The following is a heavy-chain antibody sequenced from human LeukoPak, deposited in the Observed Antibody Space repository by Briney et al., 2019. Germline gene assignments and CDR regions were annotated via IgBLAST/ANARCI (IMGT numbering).Heavy chain of an antibody. J-gene: IGHJ4*02. CDR1: GFTFSSYA. D-gene: IGHD4-17*01. V-gene: IGHV3-23*01. CDR3: AKAPGVTTSPFDY. Sequence: GGSLRLSCAASGFTFSSYAMSWVRQAPGKGLEWVSAISGGGGSTYYADSVKGRFTISRDNSKNTLYLQMNSLRAEDTAVYYCAKAPGVTTSPFDYWGQGTLVTVSS. CDR2: ISGGGGST.